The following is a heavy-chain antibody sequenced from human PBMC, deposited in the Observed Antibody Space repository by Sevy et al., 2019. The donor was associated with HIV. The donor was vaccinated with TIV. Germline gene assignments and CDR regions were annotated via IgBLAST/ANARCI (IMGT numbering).Heavy chain of an antibody. D-gene: IGHD1-7*01. Sequence: GGSLRLSCAASGFTFSSYSMNWVRQAPGKGLEWVSYISSSSSTIYYADSVKGRFTISRDNAKNSLYLQMNSLTDEDTAVYYCARGELELQGTQMIYYYYGMDVWGQGTTVTVSS. CDR3: ARGELELQGTQMIYYYYGMDV. CDR1: GFTFSSYS. CDR2: ISSSSSTI. J-gene: IGHJ6*02. V-gene: IGHV3-48*02.